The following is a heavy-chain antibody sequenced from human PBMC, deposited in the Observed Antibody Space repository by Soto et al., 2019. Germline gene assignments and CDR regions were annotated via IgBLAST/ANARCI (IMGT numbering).Heavy chain of an antibody. J-gene: IGHJ4*02. Sequence: QVQLVQSGAEVKKPGASVKVSCKASGYTFHSYGIIWVRQAPGQGLEWMGWNSADNGKTNYAQKFQGRFTITTDTSTVKAEMVLSSLRSDDTAVYYCAGGPLPHSGTGGTRYWGQGTLVTVSS. CDR3: AGGPLPHSGTGGTRY. CDR2: NSADNGKT. CDR1: GYTFHSYG. D-gene: IGHD3-10*01. V-gene: IGHV1-18*01.